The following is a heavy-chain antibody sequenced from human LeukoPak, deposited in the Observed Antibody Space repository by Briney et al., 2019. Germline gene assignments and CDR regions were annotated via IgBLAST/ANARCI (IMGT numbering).Heavy chain of an antibody. D-gene: IGHD6-19*01. V-gene: IGHV1-3*01. J-gene: IGHJ4*02. CDR2: INPRHGNT. Sequence: WINPRHGNTRYSQKFHGRVTITRDTSASTAYMELSSLRSEDTAVYYYARIGSNGSYDYWGQGTLVTVSS. CDR3: ARIGSNGSYDY.